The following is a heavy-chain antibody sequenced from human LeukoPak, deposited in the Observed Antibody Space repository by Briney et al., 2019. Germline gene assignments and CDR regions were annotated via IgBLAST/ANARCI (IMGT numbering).Heavy chain of an antibody. D-gene: IGHD2-21*02. CDR1: GFRFSSYA. Sequence: PGGSLRLSCAASGFRFSSYAMSWVRQAPGKGLEYVSAISSNGGSTYYADSVKGRFTISRDNSKNTLYLQMSSLRPEDTAVYYCVKGIVVVTARAFDYWGQGTLVTVSS. V-gene: IGHV3-64D*06. J-gene: IGHJ4*02. CDR3: VKGIVVVTARAFDY. CDR2: ISSNGGST.